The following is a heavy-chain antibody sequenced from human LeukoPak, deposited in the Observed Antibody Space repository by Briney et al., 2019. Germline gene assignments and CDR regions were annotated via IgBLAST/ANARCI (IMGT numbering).Heavy chain of an antibody. J-gene: IGHJ4*02. D-gene: IGHD6-13*01. Sequence: GRSLRLSCASSGFTFSNYWMSWVRQAPGKGLEWVANIKEDGSEKDYVDSVKGRFTISRDNAKNSLYLQMNSLRAEDTAIYYCARDWGAAGLWDYWGQGTLVTVSS. CDR3: ARDWGAAGLWDY. CDR2: IKEDGSEK. CDR1: GFTFSNYW. V-gene: IGHV3-7*05.